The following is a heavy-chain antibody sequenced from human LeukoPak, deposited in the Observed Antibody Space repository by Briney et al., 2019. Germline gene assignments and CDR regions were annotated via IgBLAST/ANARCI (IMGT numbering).Heavy chain of an antibody. Sequence: GGSLRLSCAASGSTFSSYEMNWVRQAPGKGLEWVSYISNSGFTIYYADSVKGRFTISRDNAKNSLYLLMNSLRAEDTAVYYCAKAPVTSCRGAFCYPFDYWGQGTLVTVSS. CDR3: AKAPVTSCRGAFCYPFDY. D-gene: IGHD2-15*01. CDR1: GSTFSSYE. J-gene: IGHJ4*02. CDR2: ISNSGFTI. V-gene: IGHV3-48*03.